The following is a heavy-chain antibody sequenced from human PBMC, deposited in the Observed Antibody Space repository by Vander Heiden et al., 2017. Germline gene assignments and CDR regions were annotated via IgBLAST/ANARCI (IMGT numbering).Heavy chain of an antibody. CDR1: GGSISSSSYY. J-gene: IGHJ4*02. Sequence: QLQLQESGPGLVQPSETLSLTCTVSGGSISSSSYYWGWLRQPPGKGLEWIGSIYYSGSTYYNPSLKSRVTISVDTSKNQFSLKLSSVTAADTAVYYCASPGYSYGYGIDYWGQGTLVTVSS. V-gene: IGHV4-39*01. CDR3: ASPGYSYGYGIDY. D-gene: IGHD5-18*01. CDR2: IYYSGST.